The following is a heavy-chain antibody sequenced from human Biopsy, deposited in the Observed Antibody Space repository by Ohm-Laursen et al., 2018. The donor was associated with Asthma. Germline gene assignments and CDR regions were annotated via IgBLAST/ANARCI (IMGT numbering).Heavy chain of an antibody. CDR3: ARDFGGWYYFDN. CDR1: GGSISGFY. D-gene: IGHD3-3*01. Sequence: GTPSLTCTVSGGSISGFYWSWIRQPPGKGLEWIGYIYYTGTTNYNPSLKSRVSISVDTSKNQFSLKLTSVTAADTAVYYCARDFGGWYYFDNWGQGSLVTVSS. J-gene: IGHJ4*02. CDR2: IYYTGTT. V-gene: IGHV4-59*01.